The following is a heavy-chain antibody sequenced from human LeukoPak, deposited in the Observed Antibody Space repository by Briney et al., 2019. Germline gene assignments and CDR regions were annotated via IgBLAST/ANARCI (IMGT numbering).Heavy chain of an antibody. CDR1: GGSISSGSYY. V-gene: IGHV4-61*02. D-gene: IGHD3-16*02. Sequence: SETLSLTCTVSGGSISSGSYYWSWLRQPAGKGLEWIGRIYTSGSTNYNPSLKSRVTISVDTSKNQFSLKLSSVTAADTAVYYCARSRNGYVWGSYRPNWFDPWGQGTLVTVSS. CDR2: IYTSGST. CDR3: ARSRNGYVWGSYRPNWFDP. J-gene: IGHJ5*02.